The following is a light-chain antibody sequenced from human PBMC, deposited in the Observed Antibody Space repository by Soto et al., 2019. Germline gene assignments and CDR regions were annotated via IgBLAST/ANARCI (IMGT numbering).Light chain of an antibody. CDR3: QQRSNWPLT. V-gene: IGKV3-11*01. CDR1: QSVSSY. J-gene: IGKJ5*01. Sequence: EIVLTQSPATLSLSPGERATLSCRASQSVSSYLSCYQQKRFHSPIVVMYDASNMSTGIPARFSGSGSGTDFTLTIRSLEPEEFAVDYCQQRSNWPLTFRQGTRLE. CDR2: DAS.